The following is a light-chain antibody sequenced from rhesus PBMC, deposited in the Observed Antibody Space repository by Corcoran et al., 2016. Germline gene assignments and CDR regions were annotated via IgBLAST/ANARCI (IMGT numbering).Light chain of an antibody. CDR3: QHGYGTPYS. CDR1: ENVDNH. CDR2: TAS. V-gene: IGKV1-74*01. Sequence: DIQMTQSPSALSASVGDRVTFTCRASENVDNHLNWYQQKSGEAPKLLIYTASTVYRGVPSRFSGSGSGTDYTFTISSLQPEDVATYYCQHGYGTPYSFGQGTKVDIK. J-gene: IGKJ2*01.